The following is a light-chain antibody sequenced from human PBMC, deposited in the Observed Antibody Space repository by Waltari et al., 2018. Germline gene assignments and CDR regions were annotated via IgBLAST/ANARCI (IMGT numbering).Light chain of an antibody. CDR2: AIS. CDR1: QDISTS. J-gene: IGKJ1*01. V-gene: IGKV1-27*01. Sequence: DIQMTQSPSSLSASLGDRVTITCRPSQDISTSLAWYQQKPGKVPKVLIFAISTLQSGVPSRFSGSGSGTDFTLTISSLQPEDVATYYCQKYNSAPWTFGQGTRVEIK. CDR3: QKYNSAPWT.